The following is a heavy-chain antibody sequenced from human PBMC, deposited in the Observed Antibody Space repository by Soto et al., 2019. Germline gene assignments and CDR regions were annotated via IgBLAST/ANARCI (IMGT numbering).Heavy chain of an antibody. V-gene: IGHV4-30-4*01. CDR3: ARDSSSGNFDY. D-gene: IGHD6-13*01. CDR2: IYYSGST. CDR1: GGSISSGDYY. Sequence: PSETLSLTCTVSGGSISSGDYYWSWIRQPPGKGLEWIGYIYYSGSTYYNPSLKSRVTISVDTSKNQFSLKLSSVTAADTAVYYCARDSSSGNFDYWGQGTLVTVSS. J-gene: IGHJ4*02.